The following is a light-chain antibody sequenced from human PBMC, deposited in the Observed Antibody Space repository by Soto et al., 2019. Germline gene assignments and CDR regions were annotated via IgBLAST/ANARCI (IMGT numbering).Light chain of an antibody. CDR3: VSYTSSTTYV. V-gene: IGLV2-14*03. J-gene: IGLJ1*01. CDR2: DVA. CDR1: SSDVGGSNF. Sequence: QSALSQPASVSDSPGQSITISCTVTSSDVGGSNFVSWYQQHPGKPPKLIIYDVANRPSGVSNRFSGSKSGSTASLIISRLQTEDEADYYCVSYTSSTTYVFGTGTKVTV.